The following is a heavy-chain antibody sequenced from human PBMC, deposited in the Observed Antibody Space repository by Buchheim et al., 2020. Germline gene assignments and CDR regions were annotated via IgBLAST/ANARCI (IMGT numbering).Heavy chain of an antibody. CDR2: IDPSDSYT. V-gene: IGHV5-10-1*01. CDR1: GYSFTNYW. D-gene: IGHD6-19*01. J-gene: IGHJ5*02. CDR3: ARQVAVAGWFDP. Sequence: EVQLVQSGAEVKKPGESLRISCKGSGYSFTNYWITWVRQMPGKGLEWMGRIDPSDSYTYYSPSFQGHVTISAAKSIGTAYLQWISLEASDTAIYYCARQVAVAGWFDPWGQGTL.